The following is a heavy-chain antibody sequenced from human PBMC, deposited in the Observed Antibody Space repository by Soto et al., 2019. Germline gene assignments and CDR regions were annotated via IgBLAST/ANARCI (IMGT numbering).Heavy chain of an antibody. V-gene: IGHV3-23*01. CDR2: ISGSGGST. CDR1: GFTFSSYA. J-gene: IGHJ4*02. CDR3: ANVTPDYGDYQTGDY. D-gene: IGHD4-17*01. Sequence: EVQLLESGGGLVQPGGSLRLSCAASGFTFSSYAMSWIRQAPGKGLEWVSAISGSGGSTYYADSVKGRFTISRDNSKNTLYLQMNSLRAEDTAVYYCANVTPDYGDYQTGDYWGQGTLVTVSS.